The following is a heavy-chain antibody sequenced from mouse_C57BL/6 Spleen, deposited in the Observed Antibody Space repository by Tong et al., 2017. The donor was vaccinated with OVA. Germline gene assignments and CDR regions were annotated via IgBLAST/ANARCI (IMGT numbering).Heavy chain of an antibody. CDR3: ARHGGDYDWYFDV. J-gene: IGHJ1*03. CDR1: GFSLTSYG. Sequence: VQLQESGPGLVAPSQSLSITCTVSGFSLTSYGVHWVHQPPGKGLEWLVVIWSDGSTTYNSALKSRLSISKDNSKSQVFLKMNSLQTDDTAMYYCARHGGDYDWYFDVWGTGTTVTVSS. V-gene: IGHV2-6-1*01. D-gene: IGHD2-4*01. CDR2: IWSDGST.